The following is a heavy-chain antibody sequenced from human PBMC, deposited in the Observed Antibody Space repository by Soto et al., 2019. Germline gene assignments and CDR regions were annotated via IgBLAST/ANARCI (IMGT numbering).Heavy chain of an antibody. CDR3: AKVHSGYGNYYYYYGMDV. J-gene: IGHJ6*02. V-gene: IGHV3-9*01. CDR1: GFTFDDYA. D-gene: IGHD5-12*01. Sequence: GGSLRLSCAASGFTFDDYAMHWVRQAPGKGLEWVSGISWNSGSIGYADFVKGRFTISRDNAKSSLYLQMNSLRAEDTALYYCAKVHSGYGNYYYYYGMDVWGQGTTVTVSS. CDR2: ISWNSGSI.